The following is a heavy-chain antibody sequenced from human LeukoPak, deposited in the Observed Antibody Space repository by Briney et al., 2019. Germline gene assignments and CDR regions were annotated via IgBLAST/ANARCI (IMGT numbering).Heavy chain of an antibody. J-gene: IGHJ4*02. CDR1: RFTFSSYA. CDR2: IYSGGST. Sequence: GGSLRLSCAASRFTFSSYAMSWVRQAPGKGLEWVSVIYSGGSTYYADSVKGRFTISRDNSKNTLYLQMNSLRAEDTAVYYCARGGGYTDYWGQGTLVTVSS. CDR3: ARGGGYTDY. D-gene: IGHD2-2*02. V-gene: IGHV3-66*01.